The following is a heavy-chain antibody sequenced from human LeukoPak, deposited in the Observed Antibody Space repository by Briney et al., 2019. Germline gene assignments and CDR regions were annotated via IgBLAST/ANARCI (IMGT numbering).Heavy chain of an antibody. CDR3: ARARRRDGAFDI. D-gene: IGHD5-24*01. J-gene: IGHJ3*02. Sequence: GGSLRLSCAASGFTFSSYEMNWVRQAPGKGLEWVSYISSSGSTIYYADSAKGRFTISRDNAKNSLYLQMNSLRAEDTAVYYCARARRRDGAFDIWGQGTMVTVSS. V-gene: IGHV3-48*03. CDR1: GFTFSSYE. CDR2: ISSSGSTI.